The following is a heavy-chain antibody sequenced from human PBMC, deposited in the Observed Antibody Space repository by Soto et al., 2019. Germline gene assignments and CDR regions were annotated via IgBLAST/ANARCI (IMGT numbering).Heavy chain of an antibody. D-gene: IGHD3-3*01. CDR2: INAGNGNT. Sequence: RASVKVSCKAPGYTFTSYAMHWVRQAPGQRLEWMGWINAGNGNTKYSQKFQGRVTITRDTSASTAYMELSSLRSEDTAVYYCARIFWSGNYGMDVWGQGTTVTVSS. CDR3: ARIFWSGNYGMDV. V-gene: IGHV1-3*01. CDR1: GYTFTSYA. J-gene: IGHJ6*02.